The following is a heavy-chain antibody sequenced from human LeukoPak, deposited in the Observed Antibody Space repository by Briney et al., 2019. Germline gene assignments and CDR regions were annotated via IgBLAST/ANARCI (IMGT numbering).Heavy chain of an antibody. CDR3: ARPLVYYDSSGYYPLDY. D-gene: IGHD3-22*01. Sequence: GGSLRLSCAASGFTFSSYSMNWVRQAPGKGLEWVSSISSSSSYIYYADSVKGRFTISRDNAKNSLYLQMNSLRAGDTAVYYCARPLVYYDSSGYYPLDYWGQGTLVTVSS. V-gene: IGHV3-21*01. CDR1: GFTFSSYS. J-gene: IGHJ4*02. CDR2: ISSSSSYI.